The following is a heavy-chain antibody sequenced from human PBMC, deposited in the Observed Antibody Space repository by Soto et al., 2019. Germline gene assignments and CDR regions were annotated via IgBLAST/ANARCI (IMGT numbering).Heavy chain of an antibody. Sequence: EVQLLESGGGLVQPGGSLRPSCTASGFTFSSYGMNWVRQAPGKGLEWVSATGDGGTYYADSVRGRFTISRDDSKNTLFLQMNTLTAEDTAVYYCARGSSGWGVDYWGQGTLVTVSS. V-gene: IGHV3-23*01. CDR1: GFTFSSYG. D-gene: IGHD6-19*01. CDR3: ARGSSGWGVDY. J-gene: IGHJ4*02. CDR2: TGDGGT.